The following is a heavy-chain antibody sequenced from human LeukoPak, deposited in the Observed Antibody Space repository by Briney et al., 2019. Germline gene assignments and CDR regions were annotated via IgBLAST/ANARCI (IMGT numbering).Heavy chain of an antibody. CDR2: ISTSAGTI. V-gene: IGHV3-11*01. CDR1: GFTFSDYY. J-gene: IGHJ4*02. CDR3: ARDAIASSGFDFDY. D-gene: IGHD3-22*01. Sequence: GESLRLSCAASGFTFSDYYMTWIRQAPGKGLEWISYISTSAGTIYYADSVKGRFTISRDNAKNSLYLQMNSLRAEDTAVYYCARDAIASSGFDFDYWGQGTLVTVSS.